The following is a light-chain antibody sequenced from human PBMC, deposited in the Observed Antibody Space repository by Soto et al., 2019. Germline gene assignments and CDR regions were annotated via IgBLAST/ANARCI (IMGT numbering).Light chain of an antibody. V-gene: IGKV3-11*01. CDR1: QSVGTS. Sequence: EIVLTQSPATLSLFPGERATLSCTASQSVGTSLAWYQQKPGQAPRLLIYDASDRATGTTAKFSGSGSGTDFTLTISNLEPEDFAVYYGQHGSSWPPLYSFGQGTKLEIK. CDR2: DAS. CDR3: QHGSSWPPLYS. J-gene: IGKJ2*03.